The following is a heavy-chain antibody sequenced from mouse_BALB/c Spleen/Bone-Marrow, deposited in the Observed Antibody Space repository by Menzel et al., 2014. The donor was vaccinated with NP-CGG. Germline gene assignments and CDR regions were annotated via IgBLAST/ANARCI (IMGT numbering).Heavy chain of an antibody. CDR3: ARGDRSGLYYYAMDY. J-gene: IGHJ4*01. V-gene: IGHV1S137*01. D-gene: IGHD3-2*01. CDR2: ISPYYVDG. CDR1: GYTFTDYA. Sequence: QVQLQQSGAELVRPGVSVKISCKGSGYTFTDYAMHWVKQSHAKSLEWIGVISPYYVDGGYNQKFKGKATMTIDKSSSTAYMELARLTSEDSAIYYCARGDRSGLYYYAMDYWGQGTSVTVSS.